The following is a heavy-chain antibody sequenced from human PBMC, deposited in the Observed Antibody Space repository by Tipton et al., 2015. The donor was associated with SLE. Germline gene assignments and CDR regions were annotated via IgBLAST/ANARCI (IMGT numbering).Heavy chain of an antibody. Sequence: TLSLTCTVSGGSISSGGYYWSWIRQHPGKGLEWCGYIYYSGSTYYNPSLKSRVTISVDTSKNQFSLKLSSVTAADTAVYYCARWGRSSGWYGYWGQGTLVTVSS. CDR3: ARWGRSSGWYGY. J-gene: IGHJ4*02. CDR2: IYYSGST. V-gene: IGHV4-31*03. CDR1: GGSISSGGYY. D-gene: IGHD6-19*01.